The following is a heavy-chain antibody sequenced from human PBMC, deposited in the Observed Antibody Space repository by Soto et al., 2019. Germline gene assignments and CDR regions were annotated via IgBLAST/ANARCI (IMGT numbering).Heavy chain of an antibody. J-gene: IGHJ6*03. V-gene: IGHV1-69*02. Sequence: QVQLVQSGAEVKKPGSSVKVSCKASGGTFSSYTISWVRQAPGQGLEWMGRIIPILGIANYAQKSQGRVTITADKSTSTAYMELSSLRSEDTAVYYCASGGWNDSWYYYYYMDVWGKGTTVTVSS. D-gene: IGHD1-1*01. CDR3: ASGGWNDSWYYYYYMDV. CDR1: GGTFSSYT. CDR2: IIPILGIA.